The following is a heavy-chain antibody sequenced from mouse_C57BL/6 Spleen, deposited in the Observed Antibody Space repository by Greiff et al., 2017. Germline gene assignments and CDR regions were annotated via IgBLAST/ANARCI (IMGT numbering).Heavy chain of an antibody. J-gene: IGHJ2*01. CDR3: ARSGGMVTYYFDY. V-gene: IGHV1-53*01. D-gene: IGHD2-2*01. Sequence: QVQLKQPGTELVKPGASVKLSCKASGYTFTSYWMHWVKQRPGQGLEWIGNINPSNGGTNYNEKFKSKATLTVDKSSSTAYMQLSSLTSEDSAVYYCARSGGMVTYYFDYWGQGTTLTVSS. CDR1: GYTFTSYW. CDR2: INPSNGGT.